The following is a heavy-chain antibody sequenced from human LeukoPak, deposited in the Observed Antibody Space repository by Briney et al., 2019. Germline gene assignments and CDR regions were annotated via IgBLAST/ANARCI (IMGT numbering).Heavy chain of an antibody. D-gene: IGHD5-18*01. CDR2: INTNTGNP. J-gene: IGHJ6*03. CDR1: GYSFSVYG. CDR3: ARGRLDTAMENYYYYYMDV. V-gene: IGHV7-4-1*02. Sequence: ASVKVSCKASGYSFSVYGLSWVRQAPGQGLEWMGWINTNTGNPTYAQGFTGRFVFSLDTSVSTAYLQISSLKAEDTAVYYCARGRLDTAMENYYYYYMDVWGKGTTVTVSS.